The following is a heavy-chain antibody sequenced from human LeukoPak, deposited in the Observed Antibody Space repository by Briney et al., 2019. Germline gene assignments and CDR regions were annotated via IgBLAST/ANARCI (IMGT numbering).Heavy chain of an antibody. CDR3: AKHQRAVARAYFDK. Sequence: PGGSLRLSCAAAGFTFSRYAMTWGRQAPGKGLEWVADISGSGNSPNYADSVKCRFTISRDNSNNTVYLEMKTLSADDTAVYFSAKHQRAVARAYFDKCGQRTLVTVSS. CDR1: GFTFSRYA. D-gene: IGHD6-19*01. V-gene: IGHV3-23*01. J-gene: IGHJ4*02. CDR2: ISGSGNSP.